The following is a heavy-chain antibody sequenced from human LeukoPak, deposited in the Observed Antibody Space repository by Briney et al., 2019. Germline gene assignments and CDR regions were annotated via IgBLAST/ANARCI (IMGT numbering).Heavy chain of an antibody. V-gene: IGHV4-39*02. D-gene: IGHD3-10*01. CDR1: GDSISSNIYY. Sequence: SETLSLTCTVSGDSISSNIYYWGWIRQPPGKGLEWIGIISYSGSTYYNPSLKSRVTISVDTSKNHFSLKLSSVTAADTAVYYCARASGSPGVGYYMDVWGKGTTVTVSS. J-gene: IGHJ6*03. CDR2: ISYSGST. CDR3: ARASGSPGVGYYMDV.